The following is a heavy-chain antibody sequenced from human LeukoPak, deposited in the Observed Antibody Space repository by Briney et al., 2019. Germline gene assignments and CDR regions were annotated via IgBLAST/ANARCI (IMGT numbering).Heavy chain of an antibody. V-gene: IGHV3-11*05. D-gene: IGHD1-1*01. CDR3: TRDKQQLDDY. CDR1: GFTFSDYY. J-gene: IGHJ4*02. CDR2: ISSSSRYA. Sequence: GGSLGLSCAASGFTFSDYYMSWIRQAPGKGLEWVSDISSSSRYANYADSVKGRFTISRDNAKKSLYLQMNSLRAEDTAVYYCTRDKQQLDDYWGQGTLVTVSS.